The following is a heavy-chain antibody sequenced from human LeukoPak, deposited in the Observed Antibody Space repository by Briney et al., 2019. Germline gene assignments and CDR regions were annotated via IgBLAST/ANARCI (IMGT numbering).Heavy chain of an antibody. Sequence: ASVKVSCKASGGTFSSYTISWVRQAPGQGLEWMGRIIPILGIANYAQKFQGRVTMTTDTSTSTAYMELRSLRSDDTAVYYCARDRRGYSYGFAIDYFDYWGQGTLVTVSS. J-gene: IGHJ4*02. CDR1: GGTFSSYT. CDR3: ARDRRGYSYGFAIDYFDY. V-gene: IGHV1-69*04. D-gene: IGHD5-18*01. CDR2: IIPILGIA.